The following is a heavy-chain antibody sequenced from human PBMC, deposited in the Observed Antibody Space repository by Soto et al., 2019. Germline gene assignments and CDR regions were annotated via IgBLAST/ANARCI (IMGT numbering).Heavy chain of an antibody. D-gene: IGHD5-18*01. J-gene: IGHJ6*01. CDR2: IKSKTDGGTT. CDR3: TTDPNARGYSYGLRARPARYYYYGMDV. Sequence: EVQLVESGGGLVKPGGSLRLSCAASGFTFSNAWMNWVRQAPGKGLEWVGRIKSKTDGGTTDYAAPVKGRFTISRDDSKNTLYLQMNSLKTEDTAVYYCTTDPNARGYSYGLRARPARYYYYGMDVWGQGTTVTVSS. CDR1: GFTFSNAW. V-gene: IGHV3-15*07.